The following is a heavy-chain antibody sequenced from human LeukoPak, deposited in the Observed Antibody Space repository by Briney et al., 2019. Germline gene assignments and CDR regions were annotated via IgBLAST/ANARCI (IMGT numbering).Heavy chain of an antibody. V-gene: IGHV3-23*01. CDR1: GFPSSSYA. Sequence: GGSLRLSCAASGFPSSSYAMSWVRQAPGKGLEWVSVIAGSDGFTQYADSVKGRFTISRDNSKNTVYLQMNRLRVEDTALYYCVRSLDYWGQGTLVTVSS. CDR3: VRSLDY. J-gene: IGHJ4*02. CDR2: IAGSDGFT.